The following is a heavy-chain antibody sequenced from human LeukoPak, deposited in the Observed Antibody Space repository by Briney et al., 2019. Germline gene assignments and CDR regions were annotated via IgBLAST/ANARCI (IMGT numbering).Heavy chain of an antibody. CDR3: AKGVRVPRREGTSNEYLGAFDI. CDR2: ISGDGGTT. D-gene: IGHD1-1*01. Sequence: GGSLRLSCGASGFTFEVYVMHWVRQAPGKGLEWVSLISGDGGTTFYADSVKGRFTISRDNSKNSLYLQMNSLRAEDTALYYCAKGVRVPRREGTSNEYLGAFDIWGRGTMVTVSS. CDR1: GFTFEVYV. J-gene: IGHJ3*02. V-gene: IGHV3-43*02.